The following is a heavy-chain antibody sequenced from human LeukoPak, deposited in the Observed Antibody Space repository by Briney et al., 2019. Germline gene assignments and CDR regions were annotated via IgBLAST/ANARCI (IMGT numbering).Heavy chain of an antibody. D-gene: IGHD3-10*01. CDR1: GYTFTGYY. CDR3: ARGPVQLLWFGELSYVFDY. Sequence: ASVKVSCKASGYTFTGYYMHWVRQAPGQGLEWMGWINSNSGGTNYAQKFQGRVTMTRDTSISTAYMELSRLRSDDTAVYYCARGPVQLLWFGELSYVFDYWGQGTLVTVSS. J-gene: IGHJ4*02. CDR2: INSNSGGT. V-gene: IGHV1-2*02.